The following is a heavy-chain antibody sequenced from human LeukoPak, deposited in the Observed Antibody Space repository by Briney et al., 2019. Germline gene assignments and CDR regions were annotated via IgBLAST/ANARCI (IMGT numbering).Heavy chain of an antibody. J-gene: IGHJ4*02. CDR3: AKGGILGYCSGGSCYSDY. CDR2: ISYDGSNK. Sequence: GGSLGLSCAASGFTFSSYGMHWVRQAPGKGLEWVAVISYDGSNKYYADSVKGRFTISRDNSKNTLYLQMNSLRAEDTAVYYCAKGGILGYCSGGSCYSDYWGQGTLVTVSS. D-gene: IGHD2-15*01. CDR1: GFTFSSYG. V-gene: IGHV3-30*18.